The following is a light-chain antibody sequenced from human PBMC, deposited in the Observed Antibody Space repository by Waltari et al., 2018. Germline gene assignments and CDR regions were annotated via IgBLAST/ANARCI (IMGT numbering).Light chain of an antibody. J-gene: IGKJ2*01. CDR2: KAS. V-gene: IGKV1-5*03. CDR3: QQYNSYSYT. CDR1: QSISGW. Sequence: DIQMTQSPSTLSASVGDRVPITCRASQSISGWLAWYQQKPGKAPKLLIYKASTLQSGVPSGFSGSGSGTEFTLTISSLQPDDFATYYCQQYNSYSYTFGQGTKLEIK.